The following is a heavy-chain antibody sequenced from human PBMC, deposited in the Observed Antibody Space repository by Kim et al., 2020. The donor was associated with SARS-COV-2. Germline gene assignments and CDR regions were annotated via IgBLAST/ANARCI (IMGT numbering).Heavy chain of an antibody. Sequence: SETLSLTCTVSGGSISSSSYYWGWIRQPPGKGLEWIGSIYYSGSTYYNPSLKSRVTISVDTSKKQFSLKLSSVTAADTAVYYCARDRGVRGAEYGMDVWGQGTTVTVSS. CDR2: IYYSGST. D-gene: IGHD3-10*01. CDR3: ARDRGVRGAEYGMDV. V-gene: IGHV4-39*07. J-gene: IGHJ6*02. CDR1: GGSISSSSYY.